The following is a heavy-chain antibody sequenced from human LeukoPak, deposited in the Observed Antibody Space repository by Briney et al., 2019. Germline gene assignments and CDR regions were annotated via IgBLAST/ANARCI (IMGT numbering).Heavy chain of an antibody. CDR3: AKDVSGGSSDY. Sequence: GGSLRLPCAASGFTFSSYAMSWVRQGPGKGLEWVSGVSDSGSSTYYADSVKGRFTISRDNSQNTLYLQMNILRAEDTAVYYCAKDVSGGSSDYWGQGTLVTVSS. J-gene: IGHJ4*02. D-gene: IGHD2-15*01. CDR1: GFTFSSYA. CDR2: VSDSGSST. V-gene: IGHV3-23*01.